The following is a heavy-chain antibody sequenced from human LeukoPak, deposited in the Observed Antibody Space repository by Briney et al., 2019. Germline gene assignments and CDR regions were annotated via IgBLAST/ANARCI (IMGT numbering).Heavy chain of an antibody. CDR2: MNPNSGNT. Sequence: GASVKVSCKASGYTFTGYYMHWVRQATGQGLEWMGWMNPNSGNTGYAQKFQGRVTMTRNTSISTAYMELSSLRSEDTAVYYCARGSPDFDYWGQGTLVTVSS. J-gene: IGHJ4*02. CDR3: ARGSPDFDY. CDR1: GYTFTGYY. V-gene: IGHV1-8*02.